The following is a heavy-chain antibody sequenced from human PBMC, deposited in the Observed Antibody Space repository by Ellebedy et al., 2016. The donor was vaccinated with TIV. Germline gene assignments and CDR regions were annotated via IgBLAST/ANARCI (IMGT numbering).Heavy chain of an antibody. CDR1: GFTFSSYA. CDR2: ISYDGSNK. D-gene: IGHD3-3*01. J-gene: IGHJ4*02. Sequence: GGSLRLSCAASGFTFSSYAMHWVRQAPGKGLEWVAVISYDGSNKDYADSVKGRFTISRDNSKNTLYLQMNSLRAEDTAVYYCARMERSFQSRYWGQGTLVTVSS. CDR3: ARMERSFQSRY. V-gene: IGHV3-30-3*01.